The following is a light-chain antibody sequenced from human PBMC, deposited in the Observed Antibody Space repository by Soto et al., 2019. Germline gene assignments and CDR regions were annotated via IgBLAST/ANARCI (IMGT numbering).Light chain of an antibody. V-gene: IGKV2-30*01. CDR2: RVS. Sequence: DVVMTKSPLSLPVTLGQPASISCRSSQSLVYSDGNTYLNWFQQRPGQSPRRLIYRVSNRDSGVPDRFSGSASCTDFTLNISRVEAEDVGVDYCLQGTHWPWTFGHGTKVEIK. J-gene: IGKJ1*01. CDR3: LQGTHWPWT. CDR1: QSLVYSDGNTY.